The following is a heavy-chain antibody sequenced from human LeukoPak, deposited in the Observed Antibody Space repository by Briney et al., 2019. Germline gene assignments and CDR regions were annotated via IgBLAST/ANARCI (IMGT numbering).Heavy chain of an antibody. Sequence: GESLKISCKKSGYKFSNFWIGWVRQTPGKGLEWMGVLYPDDSDTRYSPSFQGQVTISADKSIRTAYLQWRSLKASDTGLYYCARGRGAFHGYENFDFWGQGTPVTVSS. J-gene: IGHJ4*02. V-gene: IGHV5-51*01. D-gene: IGHD5-12*01. CDR2: LYPDDSDT. CDR1: GYKFSNFW. CDR3: ARGRGAFHGYENFDF.